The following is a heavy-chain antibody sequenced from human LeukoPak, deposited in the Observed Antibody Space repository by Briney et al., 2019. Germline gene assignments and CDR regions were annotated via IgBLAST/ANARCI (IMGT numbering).Heavy chain of an antibody. CDR1: GFSVSNND. J-gene: IGHJ6*03. CDR2: IYSGGGT. V-gene: IGHV3-66*01. Sequence: HSGGSLRLSCAASGFSVSNNDMSWVRQAPGKGLEWVSVIYSGGGTYYADSVKGRFTISRDNSKNTLYLQMNSLRAEDTAVSYWAKSPPPNYYYMDVWGKGTTVTISS. CDR3: AKSPPPNYYYMDV.